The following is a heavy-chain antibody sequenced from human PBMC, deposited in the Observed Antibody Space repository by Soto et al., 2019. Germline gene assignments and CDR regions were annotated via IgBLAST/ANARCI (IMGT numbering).Heavy chain of an antibody. V-gene: IGHV1-46*01. J-gene: IGHJ4*02. D-gene: IGHD2-21*02. CDR2: INPSGGST. CDR3: ARSEGVTAIEIYFDY. Sequence: QVQLVQSGAEVKKPGASVKVSCKASGYTFTSYYMHWVRQAPGQGLEWMGIINPSGGSTSYAQKFQGRVTMTRDTSTSTVYMELSSLRSEDTAVYYCARSEGVTAIEIYFDYWGQGTLVTVSS. CDR1: GYTFTSYY.